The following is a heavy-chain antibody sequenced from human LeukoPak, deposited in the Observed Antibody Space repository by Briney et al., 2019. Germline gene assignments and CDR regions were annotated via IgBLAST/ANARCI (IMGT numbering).Heavy chain of an antibody. CDR2: IYPGDSDT. CDR1: GYSFTSYW. V-gene: IGHV5-51*01. Sequence: GESLKISSKGSGYSFTSYWIGWVRQMPGKGLEWMGIIYPGDSDTRYSPSFQGQVTISADKSISTAYLQWSSLKASDTAMYYCARGYGSSSWYNPFDYWGQGTLVTVSS. J-gene: IGHJ4*02. D-gene: IGHD6-13*01. CDR3: ARGYGSSSWYNPFDY.